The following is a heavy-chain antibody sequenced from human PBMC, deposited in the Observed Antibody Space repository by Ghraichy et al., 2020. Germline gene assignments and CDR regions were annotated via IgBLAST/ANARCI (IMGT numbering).Heavy chain of an antibody. CDR1: GFTFSSYW. CDR3: AREGRRSGSFDY. Sequence: GESLNISCAASGFTFSSYWMSWVRQAPGKGLEWVANIKQDGSEKYYVDSVKGRFIISRDNAKNSLYLQMNSLRAEDTAVYYCAREGRRSGSFDYWGQGTLVTVSS. V-gene: IGHV3-7*04. J-gene: IGHJ4*02. D-gene: IGHD6-19*01. CDR2: IKQDGSEK.